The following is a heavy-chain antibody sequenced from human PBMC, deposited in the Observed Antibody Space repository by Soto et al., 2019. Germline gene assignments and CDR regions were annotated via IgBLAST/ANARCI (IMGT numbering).Heavy chain of an antibody. CDR1: GYTFTSFP. Sequence: ASVKVSCKASGYTFTSFPVSWVRQAPGQGLEWMGSITSHNGRTEYAQKFQGRGTMTRDTSPSTAYMELRSLRSDDTAVYYCARDRGYCSSTSCYTGNWFDPWGQGTLVTVSS. D-gene: IGHD2-2*02. CDR2: ITSHNGRT. CDR3: ARDRGYCSSTSCYTGNWFDP. V-gene: IGHV1-18*04. J-gene: IGHJ5*02.